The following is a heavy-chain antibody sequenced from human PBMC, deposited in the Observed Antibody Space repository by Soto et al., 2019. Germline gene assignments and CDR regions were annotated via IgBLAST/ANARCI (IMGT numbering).Heavy chain of an antibody. CDR3: ARDRSTYDYGDYVLDY. D-gene: IGHD4-17*01. CDR1: GYTFTSYY. CDR2: MNPSSGNT. Sequence: ASVKVSCKASGYTFTSYYMHWVRQAPGQGLEWMGMMNPSSGNTKYAQKFQGRVTMTRDTSTSTAYMELNSLRSEDTAMFFCARDRSTYDYGDYVLDYWGQGTLVTVSS. V-gene: IGHV1-46*01. J-gene: IGHJ4*02.